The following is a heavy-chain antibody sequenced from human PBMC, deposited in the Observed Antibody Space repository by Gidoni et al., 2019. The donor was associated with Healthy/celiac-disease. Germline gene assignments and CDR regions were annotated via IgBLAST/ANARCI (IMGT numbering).Heavy chain of an antibody. D-gene: IGHD6-19*01. CDR1: GFTFSSYG. CDR3: ARDGTPKTYSSGWSRSSYFDY. CDR2: IWYDGSNK. J-gene: IGHJ4*02. V-gene: IGHV3-33*01. Sequence: QVQLVESGGGVVQPGRSLRLSCAASGFTFSSYGMHWVRQAPGTGLEWVAVIWYDGSNKYYADSVKGRFTISRDNSKNTLYLQMNSLRAEDTAVYYCARDGTPKTYSSGWSRSSYFDYWGQGTLVTVSS.